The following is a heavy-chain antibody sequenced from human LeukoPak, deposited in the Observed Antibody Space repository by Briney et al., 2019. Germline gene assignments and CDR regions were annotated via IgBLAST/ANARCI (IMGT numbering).Heavy chain of an antibody. J-gene: IGHJ3*02. D-gene: IGHD5-24*01. V-gene: IGHV3-21*01. CDR1: GFTFSSYS. Sequence: GGSLRLSCAASGFTFSSYSMNWVRQAPGKGLEWVSSISSSSSYIYYADSVKGRFTISRDNAKNSLYLQMNSLRAEDTAVYYCARDRGRSDLEMATPGIDAFDIWGQGTMVTVSS. CDR3: ARDRGRSDLEMATPGIDAFDI. CDR2: ISSSSSYI.